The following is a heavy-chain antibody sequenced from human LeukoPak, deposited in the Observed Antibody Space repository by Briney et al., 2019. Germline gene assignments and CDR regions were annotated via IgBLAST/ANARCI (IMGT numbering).Heavy chain of an antibody. CDR3: ARGFRSGYCSSTSCYRKYYYYGMDV. Sequence: SETLSLTCTVSGGSISSYYWSWIRQPPGKGLEWIGYIYYSGSTNYNPSLKSRVTISVDTSKNQFSLKLSSVTAADTAVYYCARGFRSGYCSSTSCYRKYYYYGMDVWGQGTTVTVSS. V-gene: IGHV4-59*01. D-gene: IGHD2-2*01. CDR2: IYYSGST. J-gene: IGHJ6*02. CDR1: GGSISSYY.